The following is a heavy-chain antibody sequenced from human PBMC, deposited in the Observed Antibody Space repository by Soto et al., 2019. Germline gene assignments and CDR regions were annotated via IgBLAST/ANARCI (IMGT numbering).Heavy chain of an antibody. D-gene: IGHD3-9*01. Sequence: GASVKVSCKASGYTFTTYYIHWVRQATGQGLEWMGWMNPNSGNTGYAQKFQGRVTMTRNTSISTAYMELSSLRSEDTAVYYCARRRTYYDILTGYYYLTKPNYYYYYGMDVWGQGTTVTVSS. CDR1: GYTFTTYY. V-gene: IGHV1-8*02. J-gene: IGHJ6*02. CDR2: MNPNSGNT. CDR3: ARRRTYYDILTGYYYLTKPNYYYYYGMDV.